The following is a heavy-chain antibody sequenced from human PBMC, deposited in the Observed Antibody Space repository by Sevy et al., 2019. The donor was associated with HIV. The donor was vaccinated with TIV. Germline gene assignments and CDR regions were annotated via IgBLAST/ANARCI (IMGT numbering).Heavy chain of an antibody. Sequence: GGCLRLSCAASGFTFSTYWMHCVRQAPGKGLVWVSRINSDGSSTTYTDSVKGRFTISRDNAKNTLYLQVSSLRAEDTAVYYCARDLYSGSSYWGQGTLVTVSS. CDR3: ARDLYSGSSY. V-gene: IGHV3-74*01. D-gene: IGHD6-6*01. CDR2: INSDGSST. CDR1: GFTFSTYW. J-gene: IGHJ4*02.